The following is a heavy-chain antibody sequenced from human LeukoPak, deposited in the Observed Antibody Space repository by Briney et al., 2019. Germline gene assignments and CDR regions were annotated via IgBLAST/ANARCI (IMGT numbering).Heavy chain of an antibody. CDR1: GFTFSSYG. D-gene: IGHD3-22*01. CDR2: ISYDGSNK. Sequence: GGSLRLSCAASGFTFSSYGMHWVRQAPGKGLEWGAVISYDGSNKYYADSVKGRFTISRDNSKNTLHLQMNSLRAEDTAVYYCAKDHGYDSSGYTDYWGQGTLVTVSS. J-gene: IGHJ4*02. V-gene: IGHV3-30*18. CDR3: AKDHGYDSSGYTDY.